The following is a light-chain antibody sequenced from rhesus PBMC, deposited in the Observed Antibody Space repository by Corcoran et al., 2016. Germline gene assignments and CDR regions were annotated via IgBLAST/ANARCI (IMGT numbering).Light chain of an antibody. CDR3: LQSSSWPYS. Sequence: EIVMTQSPATLALSPGERATLSCRASQSVSSYLAWYPQKPGQAPRLLIYGASNRATGIPDRFSGSGSGTDFTLTISSLEPEDVGVYFCLQSSSWPYSFGQGTKVEIK. CDR2: GAS. J-gene: IGKJ2*01. CDR1: QSVSSY. V-gene: IGKV3-24*04.